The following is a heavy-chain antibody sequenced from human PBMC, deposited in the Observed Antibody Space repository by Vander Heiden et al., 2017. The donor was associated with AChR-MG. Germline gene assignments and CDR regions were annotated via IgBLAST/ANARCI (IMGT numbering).Heavy chain of an antibody. CDR1: AGSISSSH. Sequence: QVQLQESGPGLVKPSETLSLPCPVSAGSISSSHWSWMRQPPGKGLEWIGYIYYSGSNNYNPSLKSRVTISVDTSKNQFSLKLSSVTAADTAVYYCAREGYYDFWSGYTFGMDVWGQGTTVTVSS. D-gene: IGHD3-3*01. J-gene: IGHJ6*02. CDR3: AREGYYDFWSGYTFGMDV. V-gene: IGHV4-59*01. CDR2: IYYSGSN.